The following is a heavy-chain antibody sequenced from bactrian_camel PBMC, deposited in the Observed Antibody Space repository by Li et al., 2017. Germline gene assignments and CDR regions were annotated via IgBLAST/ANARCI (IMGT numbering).Heavy chain of an antibody. CDR1: GYTLPMN. CDR2: ITSDGTT. J-gene: IGHJ6*01. CDR3: AADPKKWLCSWFRTDFAS. Sequence: QVQLVESGGGLVQPGMSLRLSCVASGYTLPMNMAWFRQAPGGEREGIATITSDGTTRYRDSVKGRFTISRDNDKNILYLQMNNLTPEDTGVYYCAADPKKWLCSWFRTDFASWGQGTQVTVS. D-gene: IGHD6*01. V-gene: IGHV3S53*01.